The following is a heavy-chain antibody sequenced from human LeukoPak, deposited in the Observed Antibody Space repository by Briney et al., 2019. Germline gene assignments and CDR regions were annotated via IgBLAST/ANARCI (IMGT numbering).Heavy chain of an antibody. CDR3: ARSDYDILTGYYIDY. Sequence: ASVKVSCKASGYTFTGYYMHWVRQAPGQGLEWMGWINPNSGGTNYAQKFQGRVTMTRDTSISTAYMELSRLRSDDTAVYYCARSDYDILTGYYIDYWGQGTLVTVSS. J-gene: IGHJ4*02. CDR2: INPNSGGT. CDR1: GYTFTGYY. D-gene: IGHD3-9*01. V-gene: IGHV1-2*02.